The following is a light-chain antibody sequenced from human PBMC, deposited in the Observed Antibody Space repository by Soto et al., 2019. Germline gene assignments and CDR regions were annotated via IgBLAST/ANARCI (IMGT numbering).Light chain of an antibody. V-gene: IGKV1-5*03. Sequence: DVQMTPSPSTLSASVGDRVTISCRASQIINIWLAWYQQKPGIAPNLLIYRAANLVSVVPSRFSGSGSGTEFTLTISHQHPDEFSIYYCHQYETYAGTFGPGTKVDL. CDR3: HQYETYAGT. J-gene: IGKJ3*01. CDR1: QIINIW. CDR2: RAA.